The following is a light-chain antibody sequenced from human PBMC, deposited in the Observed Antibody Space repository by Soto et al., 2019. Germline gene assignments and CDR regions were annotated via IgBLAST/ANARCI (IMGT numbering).Light chain of an antibody. CDR3: SSYSSTSTPWV. Sequence: QSALTQPASVSGSPGQSITISCTGTSSDVGTYNFVSWYQQHPGKAPKLMIYEASSRPSGVSNRFSGSKSGNTASLTISGLQAEDEADYYCSSYSSTSTPWVFGGGTKLTVL. V-gene: IGLV2-14*01. J-gene: IGLJ3*02. CDR1: SSDVGTYNF. CDR2: EAS.